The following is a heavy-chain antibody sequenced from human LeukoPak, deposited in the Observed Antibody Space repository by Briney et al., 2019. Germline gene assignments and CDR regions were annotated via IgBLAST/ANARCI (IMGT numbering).Heavy chain of an antibody. Sequence: GGSLRLSCAASGFTFSSYEMNWVRQAPGEGLKWVSCISSSGSTIYYADSVKGRFTISRDNAKNSLYLQMNSLRAEDTAVYYCARDRGLRYFDWLPDTPWVWGQGTLVTVSS. CDR1: GFTFSSYE. CDR2: ISSSGSTI. J-gene: IGHJ4*02. D-gene: IGHD3-9*01. V-gene: IGHV3-48*03. CDR3: ARDRGLRYFDWLPDTPWV.